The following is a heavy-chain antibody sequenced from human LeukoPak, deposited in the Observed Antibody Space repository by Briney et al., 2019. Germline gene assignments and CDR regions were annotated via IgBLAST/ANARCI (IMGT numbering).Heavy chain of an antibody. Sequence: GGSLRLSCAASGFTFSSYDMSWVRQAPGKGLEWVSSISGSGGSTYYADSVKGRFTISRDNSKNTLYLQMNSLRAEDTAVYYCSKDLDYGYYSGLDYWGQGTLVTVSS. V-gene: IGHV3-23*01. D-gene: IGHD4-17*01. J-gene: IGHJ4*02. CDR3: SKDLDYGYYSGLDY. CDR2: ISGSGGST. CDR1: GFTFSSYD.